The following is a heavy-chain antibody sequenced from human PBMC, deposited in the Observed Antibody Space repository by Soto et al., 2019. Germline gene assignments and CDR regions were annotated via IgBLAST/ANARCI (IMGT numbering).Heavy chain of an antibody. Sequence: HGGSLRLSCAASGFTFSSYAMSWVRQAPGKGLEWVSAISGSGGSTYYADSVKGRFTISRDNSKNTLYLQMNSLRAEDTAVYYCAKDRATGYSGYDYDYWGQGTLVTVSS. D-gene: IGHD5-12*01. V-gene: IGHV3-23*01. CDR2: ISGSGGST. J-gene: IGHJ4*02. CDR3: AKDRATGYSGYDYDY. CDR1: GFTFSSYA.